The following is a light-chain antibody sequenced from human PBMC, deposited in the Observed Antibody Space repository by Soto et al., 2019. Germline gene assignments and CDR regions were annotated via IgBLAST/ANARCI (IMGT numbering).Light chain of an antibody. Sequence: DIQMTQSPSTLSASVGDRVTITCRASQSISSWLAWYQQKPGTAPKLLIYKASTLQSGVPSRFSGSGSGTEFTLTISSLKPDDSETYYCQQYNDNWTFGQGTKVK. V-gene: IGKV1-5*03. CDR1: QSISSW. J-gene: IGKJ1*01. CDR3: QQYNDNWT. CDR2: KAS.